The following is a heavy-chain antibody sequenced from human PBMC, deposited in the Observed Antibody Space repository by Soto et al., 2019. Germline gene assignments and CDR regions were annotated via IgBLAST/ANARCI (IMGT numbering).Heavy chain of an antibody. Sequence: PGGSLRLSCAASGFTFSSYAMSWVRQGPGKGLEWVSAISGSGGITYYADSVKGRFTISRDNSKNTLYLQMNSLRAEDTAVYYCTTGIVVVIPSGMDVWGQGTTVTVSS. D-gene: IGHD3-22*01. CDR1: GFTFSSYA. CDR2: ISGSGGIT. J-gene: IGHJ6*02. CDR3: TTGIVVVIPSGMDV. V-gene: IGHV3-23*01.